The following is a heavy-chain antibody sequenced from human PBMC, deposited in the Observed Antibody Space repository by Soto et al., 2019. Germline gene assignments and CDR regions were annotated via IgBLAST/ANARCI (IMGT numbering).Heavy chain of an antibody. D-gene: IGHD4-17*01. V-gene: IGHV3-66*01. J-gene: IGHJ1*01. Sequence: EVQLVESGGGLVQPGGSLRLSCAASGFTVSSNYMSWVRQAPGKGLEWVSVIYSGGSTSYADSVKGRFTISRDYSKNTLYLHVNSLRAEDTAMYYCARDAFGDYGQQYFQHWGQGTLVTVSS. CDR1: GFTVSSNY. CDR2: IYSGGST. CDR3: ARDAFGDYGQQYFQH.